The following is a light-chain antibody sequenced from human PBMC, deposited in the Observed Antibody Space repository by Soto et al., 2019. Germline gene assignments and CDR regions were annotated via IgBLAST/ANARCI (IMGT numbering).Light chain of an antibody. J-gene: IGLJ1*01. Sequence: SYELTQPPSVSVSPGQTARITCSGDAFPKQYADWYQQKPGQAPVLVMYKDNERPSGIPERFSGSSSGTTVTLTINGVQADDEADYYCQSADSTVTYYVFGTGTKVTVL. V-gene: IGLV3-25*02. CDR3: QSADSTVTYYV. CDR2: KDN. CDR1: AFPKQY.